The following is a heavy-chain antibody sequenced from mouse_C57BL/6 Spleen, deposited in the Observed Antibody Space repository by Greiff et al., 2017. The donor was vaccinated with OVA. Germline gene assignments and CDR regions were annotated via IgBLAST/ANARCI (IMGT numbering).Heavy chain of an antibody. Sequence: QVQLQQSGPELVKPGASVKISCKASGYAFSSSWMNWVKQRPGKGLEWIGRIYPGDGATNYNGKFKGKATLTADKSTSTDYMQLSSLTSEDSAVYFCAKEGNYDGYYLYYFDYWGQGTTLTVSS. CDR2: IYPGDGAT. J-gene: IGHJ2*01. CDR3: AKEGNYDGYYLYYFDY. D-gene: IGHD2-3*01. V-gene: IGHV1-82*01. CDR1: GYAFSSSW.